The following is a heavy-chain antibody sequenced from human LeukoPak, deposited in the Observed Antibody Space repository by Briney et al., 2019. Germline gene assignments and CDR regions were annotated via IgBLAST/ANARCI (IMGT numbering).Heavy chain of an antibody. Sequence: PGGSLRLSCAASGFSVSSKYMTWVRQSPGKGLDWVSVIFPGGNTYYGDSVKGRFTISRDNSMNTVYLQMNSLRVEDTALYYCATDTGEGIDYWGQGTLVTVSS. CDR3: ATDTGEGIDY. CDR1: GFSVSSKY. J-gene: IGHJ4*02. CDR2: IFPGGNT. V-gene: IGHV3-53*01. D-gene: IGHD3-16*01.